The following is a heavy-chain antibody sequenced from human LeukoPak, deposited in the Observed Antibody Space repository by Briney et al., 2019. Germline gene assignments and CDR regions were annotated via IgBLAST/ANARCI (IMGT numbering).Heavy chain of an antibody. J-gene: IGHJ4*02. CDR3: VRQDGDYVVDY. D-gene: IGHD4-17*01. Sequence: GASVKVSCTASGGTFSSYAISWVRQAPGQGLEWMGRIIPILGIANYAQKFQGRVTITADKSTSTAYMELSSLRSEDTAVYYCVRQDGDYVVDYWGQGTLVTVSS. CDR1: GGTFSSYA. V-gene: IGHV1-69*04. CDR2: IIPILGIA.